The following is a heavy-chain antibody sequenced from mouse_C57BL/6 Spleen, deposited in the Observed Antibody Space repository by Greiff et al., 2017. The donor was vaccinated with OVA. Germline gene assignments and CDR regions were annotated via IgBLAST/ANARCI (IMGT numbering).Heavy chain of an antibody. CDR3: ARSVVYYDYDEGAMDY. D-gene: IGHD2-4*01. J-gene: IGHJ4*01. CDR2: INPSNGGT. CDR1: GYTFTSYW. Sequence: VQLQQPGTELVKPGASVKLSCKASGYTFTSYWMHWVKQRPGQGLEWIGNINPSNGGTNYNEKFKSKATLTVDKSSSTAYMQLSSLTSEDSAVYYCARSVVYYDYDEGAMDYWGQGTSVTVSS. V-gene: IGHV1-53*01.